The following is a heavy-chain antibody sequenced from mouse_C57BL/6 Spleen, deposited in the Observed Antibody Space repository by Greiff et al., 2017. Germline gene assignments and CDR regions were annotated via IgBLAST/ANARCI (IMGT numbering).Heavy chain of an antibody. V-gene: IGHV2-5*01. Sequence: QVQLKQSGPGLVQPSQSLSITCKVSGFSFTSYGVHWVRQSPGKGLEWLGGRWRGGSTDYNAAVMSRRSITKDNYKCQVFFKMNSRLADDTAIYYCARRRGTGYSMDYWGQGTSVTVSS. D-gene: IGHD4-1*01. CDR2: RWRGGST. J-gene: IGHJ4*01. CDR3: ARRRGTGYSMDY. CDR1: GFSFTSYG.